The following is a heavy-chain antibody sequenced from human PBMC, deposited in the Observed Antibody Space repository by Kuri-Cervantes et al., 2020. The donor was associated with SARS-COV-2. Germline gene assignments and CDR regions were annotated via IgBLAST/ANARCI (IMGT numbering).Heavy chain of an antibody. CDR3: ARQDTYYYDSSGPFDY. J-gene: IGHJ4*02. CDR1: GGSISSNNY. V-gene: IGHV4-4*02. D-gene: IGHD3-22*01. Sequence: SETLSLTCAVSGGSISSNNYWSWVRQSPGKGLEWIGQVYQNGATNYNPSLKSRVTISVDTSKNQLSLKLSSVTAADTAVYYCARQDTYYYDSSGPFDYWGQGTLVTVSS. CDR2: VYQNGAT.